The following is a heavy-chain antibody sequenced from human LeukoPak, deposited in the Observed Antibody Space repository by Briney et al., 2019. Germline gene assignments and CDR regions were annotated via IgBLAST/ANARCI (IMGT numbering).Heavy chain of an antibody. J-gene: IGHJ4*02. CDR2: IIPILGIA. Sequence: GASVKVSCKASGYTFTGYYMHWVRQAPGQGLEWMGRIIPILGIANYAQKFQGRVTITADKSTSTAYMELSSLRSEDTAVYYCASMVERGDYWGQGTLVTVSS. D-gene: IGHD2-15*01. V-gene: IGHV1-69*02. CDR1: GYTFTGYY. CDR3: ASMVERGDY.